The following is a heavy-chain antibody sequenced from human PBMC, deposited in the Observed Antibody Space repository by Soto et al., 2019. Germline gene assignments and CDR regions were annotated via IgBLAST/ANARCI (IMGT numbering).Heavy chain of an antibody. Sequence: PGGSLRLSCAASGFTFSSYSMNWVRQAPGKGLEWVSSISSSSSYIYYADSVKGRFTISRDNAKNSLYLQMNSLRAEDTAVYYCARDLRTVVVVPAAIANYYYGMDVWGQGTTGTVS. J-gene: IGHJ6*02. CDR2: ISSSSSYI. CDR1: GFTFSSYS. D-gene: IGHD2-2*01. V-gene: IGHV3-21*01. CDR3: ARDLRTVVVVPAAIANYYYGMDV.